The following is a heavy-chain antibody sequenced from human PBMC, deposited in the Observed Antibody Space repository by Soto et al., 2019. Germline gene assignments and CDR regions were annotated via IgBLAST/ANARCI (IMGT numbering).Heavy chain of an antibody. J-gene: IGHJ4*02. Sequence: GASGKVSCKASGGTFRSYAISWVRQAPGQGLEWMGGISPNNGSTNYAQKLQGRVTMTTDTSTSTAYMELRSLRSDDTAVYYCARDRSGMITFGGVIDAWPDYWGQGTLVTVSS. CDR2: ISPNNGST. CDR3: ARDRSGMITFGGVIDAWPDY. CDR1: GGTFRSYA. D-gene: IGHD3-16*02. V-gene: IGHV1-18*01.